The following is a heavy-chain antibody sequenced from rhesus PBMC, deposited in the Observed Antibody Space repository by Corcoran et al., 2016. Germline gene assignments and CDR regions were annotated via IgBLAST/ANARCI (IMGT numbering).Heavy chain of an antibody. Sequence: QVQLEESGPGLVKPSETLSLTCAVSGGSISGLYWNWIRQTPGKGLEWIGYIGGTRGSTDYNPSLKSRVTISTDTSKNQLSLRLTSVTAADTAVYYCARVGTVNGDYWGQGVLVTVSS. D-gene: IGHD5-24*01. CDR3: ARVGTVNGDY. V-gene: IGHV4S5*01. J-gene: IGHJ4*01. CDR2: IGGTRGST. CDR1: GGSISGLY.